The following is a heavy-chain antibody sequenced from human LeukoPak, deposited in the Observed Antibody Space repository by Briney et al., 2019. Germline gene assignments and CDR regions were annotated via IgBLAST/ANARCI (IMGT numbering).Heavy chain of an antibody. V-gene: IGHV4-59*10. CDR3: ARVAVAGTLDY. D-gene: IGHD6-19*01. CDR1: GGSFSSYY. J-gene: IGHJ4*02. CDR2: IYTSGST. Sequence: TSETLSLTCAVYGGSFSSYYWSWIRQPAGKGLEWIGRIYTSGSTSYNPSLKSRVTMSVDTSKNQFSLKLSSVTAADTAVYYCARVAVAGTLDYWGQGTLVTVSS.